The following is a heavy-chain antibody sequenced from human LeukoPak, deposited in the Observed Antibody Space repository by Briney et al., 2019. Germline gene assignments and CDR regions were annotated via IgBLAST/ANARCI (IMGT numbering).Heavy chain of an antibody. CDR2: INVDGSVK. Sequence: GGSLRLSCAASGFTFSNYWMHWVRQVPGKGLVWVSRINVDGSVKSYADSVKGRFTISRDNAKNTVSLQMNSLRDEDTAVYYCVRDLILVDTPGDDFDYWGQGALVTVSS. CDR3: VRDLILVDTPGDDFDY. CDR1: GFTFSNYW. J-gene: IGHJ4*02. V-gene: IGHV3-74*01. D-gene: IGHD4-23*01.